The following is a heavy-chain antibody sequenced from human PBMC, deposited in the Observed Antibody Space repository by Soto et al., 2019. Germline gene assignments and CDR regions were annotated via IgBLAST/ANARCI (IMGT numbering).Heavy chain of an antibody. CDR2: IYYSGST. V-gene: IGHV4-39*01. J-gene: IGHJ4*02. CDR1: GGSISSSSYY. Sequence: SETLSLTCTVSGGSISSSSYYWGWIRQPPGKGLEWIGSIYYSGSTYYNPSLKSRVTISVDTSKNQFSLKLSSVTAADTAVHYCARHHSEVGYFDYWGQGTLVTVSS. CDR3: ARHHSEVGYFDY.